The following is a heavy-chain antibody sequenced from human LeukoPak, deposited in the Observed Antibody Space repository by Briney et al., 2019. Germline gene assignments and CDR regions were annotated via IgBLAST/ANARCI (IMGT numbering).Heavy chain of an antibody. CDR1: GFTFSSYS. Sequence: PGGSLRLSCAASGFTFSSYSMNWVRQAPGKGLEWVSSISSSSSYIYYADSVKGRFTISRDNAKNSLYLQMNSLRAEDTAVYYCARDQIGRYCSSTSCFFWFGPWGQGTLVTVSS. V-gene: IGHV3-21*01. CDR2: ISSSSSYI. D-gene: IGHD2-2*01. J-gene: IGHJ5*02. CDR3: ARDQIGRYCSSTSCFFWFGP.